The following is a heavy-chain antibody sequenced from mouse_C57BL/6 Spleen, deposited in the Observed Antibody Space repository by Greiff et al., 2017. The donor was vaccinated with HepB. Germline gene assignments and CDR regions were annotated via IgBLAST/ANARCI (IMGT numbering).Heavy chain of an antibody. D-gene: IGHD1-1*01. CDR2: IDPSDSYT. J-gene: IGHJ3*01. CDR3: ARNPDYYGSSYSWFAY. Sequence: QVQLQQSGAELVKPGASVKLSCKASGYTFTSYWMQWVKQRPGQGLEWIGEIDPSDSYTNYNQKFKGKATLTVDTSSSTAYMQLSSLTSEDSAVYYCARNPDYYGSSYSWFAYWGQGTLVTVSA. CDR1: GYTFTSYW. V-gene: IGHV1-50*01.